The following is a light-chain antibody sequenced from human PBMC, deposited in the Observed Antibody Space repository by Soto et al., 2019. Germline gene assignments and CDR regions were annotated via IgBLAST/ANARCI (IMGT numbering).Light chain of an antibody. CDR3: CSYAGSSTWV. CDR2: EVS. J-gene: IGLJ1*01. CDR1: SSDVGSYNL. V-gene: IGLV2-23*02. Sequence: QSALTQPASVSGSPGQSITISCTGTSSDVGSYNLVSWYQQHPGKAPKLMIYEVSKRPSGVSNRFSGSKSGNTASLTISGLQAEDEADYYCCSYAGSSTWVFGTGTNVTVL.